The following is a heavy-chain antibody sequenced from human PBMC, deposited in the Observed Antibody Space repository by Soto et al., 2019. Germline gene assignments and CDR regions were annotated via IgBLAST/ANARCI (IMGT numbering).Heavy chain of an antibody. D-gene: IGHD4-17*01. Sequence: GGSLRLSCVASGFTFSRYVRSWVRPAPGKGLEWVSAISGSGGSTYYADSVKGRFTISRDNSKNTLYLQMNSLRAEDTAVYYCAKDDMTTVTTYWIYWGQGTLVTVSS. J-gene: IGHJ4*02. CDR2: ISGSGGST. CDR3: AKDDMTTVTTYWIY. V-gene: IGHV3-23*01. CDR1: GFTFSRYV.